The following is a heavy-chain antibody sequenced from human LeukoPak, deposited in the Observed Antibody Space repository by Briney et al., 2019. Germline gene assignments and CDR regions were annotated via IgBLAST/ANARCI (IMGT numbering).Heavy chain of an antibody. CDR1: GFTLSTYG. CDR3: AKDLDCSGGTCHKAFDC. V-gene: IGHV3-30*02. D-gene: IGHD2-15*01. J-gene: IGHJ4*02. CDR2: IRYDGSDK. Sequence: PGGTLRLSCVASGFTLSTYGMHWVRKAPGKGLNWVAFIRYDGSDKFYGDSVKGRFTTSRDNSKNTLYLQMSRLRVEDTAVYYCAKDLDCSGGTCHKAFDCWGQGTLVTVSS.